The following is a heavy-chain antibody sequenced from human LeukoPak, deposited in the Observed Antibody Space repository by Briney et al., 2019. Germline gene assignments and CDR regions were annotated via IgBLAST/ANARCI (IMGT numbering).Heavy chain of an antibody. D-gene: IGHD6-13*01. J-gene: IGHJ6*02. CDR1: GGSISSSSYY. CDR3: ARLPAAGRYYYYGMDV. CDR2: IYYSGST. Sequence: SETLSLTCTVSGGSISSSSYYWGWIRQPPGKGLEWIGSIYYSGSTYYNPSLKSRVTISVDTSKNQFSLKLSSVTAADTAVYYCARLPAAGRYYYYGMDVWGQGTTVTVSS. V-gene: IGHV4-39*01.